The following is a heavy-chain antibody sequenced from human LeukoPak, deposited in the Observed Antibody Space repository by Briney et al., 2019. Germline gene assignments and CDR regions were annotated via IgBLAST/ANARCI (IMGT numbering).Heavy chain of an antibody. Sequence: GGSLRLSCAASGFTFSDYYMSWLRQAPGKGLEGVSYISSSGSTIYYADSVKGRFTISRDNAKNSLYLQMNSLRAEDTAVYYCARVGYSSSWYVLDPWGQGTLVTVSS. CDR3: ARVGYSSSWYVLDP. J-gene: IGHJ5*02. CDR1: GFTFSDYY. CDR2: ISSSGSTI. D-gene: IGHD6-13*01. V-gene: IGHV3-11*01.